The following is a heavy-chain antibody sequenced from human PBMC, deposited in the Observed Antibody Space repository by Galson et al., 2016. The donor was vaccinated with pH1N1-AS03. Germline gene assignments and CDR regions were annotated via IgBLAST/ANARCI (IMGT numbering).Heavy chain of an antibody. Sequence: SVKVSCKASGHNFTNYAIHWVRQAPGQRLEWMGWINVGSGNTKYSQKFQGRVTMTRDTSASTAYMELSSLKSDDTSVYYCARGFLGAVIDYWGQGSLVTVSS. CDR3: ARGFLGAVIDY. J-gene: IGHJ4*02. V-gene: IGHV1-3*01. CDR2: INVGSGNT. CDR1: GHNFTNYA. D-gene: IGHD3-16*01.